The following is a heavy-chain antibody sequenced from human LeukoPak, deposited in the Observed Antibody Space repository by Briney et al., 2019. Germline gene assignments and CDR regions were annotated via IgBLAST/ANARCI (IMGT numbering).Heavy chain of an antibody. CDR1: GFIFSSYA. CDR2: ISGSGGST. CDR3: AKGGYYGSGSYITRWFDP. D-gene: IGHD3-10*01. V-gene: IGHV3-23*01. J-gene: IGHJ5*02. Sequence: SGGSLRLSCAASGFIFSSYAMSWVRQAPGKGLEWVSAISGSGGSTYYADSVKGRFTISRDNSKNTLHLQMNSLRAEDTAVYYCAKGGYYGSGSYITRWFDPWGQGTLVTVSS.